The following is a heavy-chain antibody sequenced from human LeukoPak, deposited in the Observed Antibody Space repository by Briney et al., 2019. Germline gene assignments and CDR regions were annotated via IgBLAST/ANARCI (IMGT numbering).Heavy chain of an antibody. CDR1: GFTVSSNY. CDR3: ARVGHDFWSGYSFDY. J-gene: IGHJ4*02. Sequence: PGGSLRLSCAASGFTVSSNYMSWVRQAPGKGLEWVSVIYSGGSTYYADSVKGRFTISRDNSKNTLYLQMNSLRAEDTAVYYCARVGHDFWSGYSFDYWGQGTLVTVSS. CDR2: IYSGGST. V-gene: IGHV3-53*01. D-gene: IGHD3-3*01.